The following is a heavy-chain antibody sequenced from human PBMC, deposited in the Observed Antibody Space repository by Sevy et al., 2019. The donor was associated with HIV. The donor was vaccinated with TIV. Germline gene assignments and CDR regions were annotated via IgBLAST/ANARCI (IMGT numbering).Heavy chain of an antibody. Sequence: GGSLRLSCAASGFTFSGSAIHWVRQASGKGLEWVGRIRSKSNSHATAYAASVKGRFTISRDDSKNTAYLQMNSLKTEDTAVYYCTRHRLSMVRGIIMAHYFDYWGPGTLVTVS. CDR1: GFTFSGSA. V-gene: IGHV3-73*01. CDR3: TRHRLSMVRGIIMAHYFDY. D-gene: IGHD3-10*01. CDR2: IRSKSNSHAT. J-gene: IGHJ4*02.